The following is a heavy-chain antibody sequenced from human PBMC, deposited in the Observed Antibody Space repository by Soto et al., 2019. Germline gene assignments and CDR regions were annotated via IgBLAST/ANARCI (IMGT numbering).Heavy chain of an antibody. CDR2: IGTAGDT. Sequence: PGGSLRLSCAASGFTFSSYDMHWVRQATGKGLEWVSAIGTAGDTYYPGSVKGRFTISRENAKNSLYLQMNSLRAGDTAVYYCARGGSSSVRLDYYYYMDVWGKGTTVTVSS. J-gene: IGHJ6*03. D-gene: IGHD6-6*01. CDR1: GFTFSSYD. CDR3: ARGGSSSVRLDYYYYMDV. V-gene: IGHV3-13*01.